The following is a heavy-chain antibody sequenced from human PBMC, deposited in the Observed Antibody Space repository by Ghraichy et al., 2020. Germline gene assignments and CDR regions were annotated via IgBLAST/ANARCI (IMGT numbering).Heavy chain of an antibody. Sequence: SETLSLTCTVSGGSISSGGYYWSWIRQHPGKGLEWIGYIYYSGSTYYNPSLKSRVTISVDTSKNQFSLKLSSVTAADTAVYYCARDRLDLPIYYYYGMDVWGQGTTVTVSS. CDR3: ARDRLDLPIYYYYGMDV. D-gene: IGHD3-9*01. CDR1: GGSISSGGYY. CDR2: IYYSGST. J-gene: IGHJ6*02. V-gene: IGHV4-31*03.